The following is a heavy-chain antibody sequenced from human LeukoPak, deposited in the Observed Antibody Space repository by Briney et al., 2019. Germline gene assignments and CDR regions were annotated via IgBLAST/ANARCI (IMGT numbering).Heavy chain of an antibody. CDR2: ISAYNGNT. CDR1: GYTFTSYG. V-gene: IGHV1-18*01. D-gene: IGHD6-19*01. CDR3: ARHSSGWINFDY. Sequence: ASVKVSCEASGYTFTSYGISWVRQAPGQGLEWMGWISAYNGNTNYGQKLQGRVTMTTDTSTSTAYMELSSLRSEDTAVYYCARHSSGWINFDYWGQGTLVTVSS. J-gene: IGHJ4*02.